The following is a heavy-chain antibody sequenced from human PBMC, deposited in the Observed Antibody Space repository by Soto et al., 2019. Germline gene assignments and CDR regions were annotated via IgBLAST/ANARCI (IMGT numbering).Heavy chain of an antibody. J-gene: IGHJ4*02. CDR1: GFTFSSYA. Sequence: EVQLLESGGGLVQPGGSLRLSCAASGFTFSSYAMSWVRQAPGKGLEWVSLISGSGGGTYYADSVKGQFTISRDNPKNTLYLQMKSLRAEDTAVYHCAKHAAAAAPDYWGQGTLVTVSS. V-gene: IGHV3-23*01. CDR2: ISGSGGGT. CDR3: AKHAAAAAPDY. D-gene: IGHD6-13*01.